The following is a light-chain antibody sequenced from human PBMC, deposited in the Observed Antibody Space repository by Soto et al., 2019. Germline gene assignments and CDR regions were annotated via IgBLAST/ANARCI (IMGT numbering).Light chain of an antibody. V-gene: IGKV3-20*01. CDR3: QQYGDSLLT. CDR2: HAS. J-gene: IGKJ4*01. CDR1: QSISSSY. Sequence: ENVLTQSPGTLSLSPGERATLSCRASQSISSSYLAWYQQKPGQTPRLLSYHASNRATGIPDRFSGSGSGTDFTLTISRLEPEDFAVYYCQQYGDSLLTFGGGTKVEIK.